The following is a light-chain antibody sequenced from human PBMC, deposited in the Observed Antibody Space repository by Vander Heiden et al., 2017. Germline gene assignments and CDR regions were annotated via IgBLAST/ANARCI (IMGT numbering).Light chain of an antibody. Sequence: QSALTQPASVSVSPGPSITIPCTGTSSDVGGYNYVSWYQQHPGKATKLMVYEVRRRPSGVSNRFSGSKAGNTASLTISGRQAEEEADYYSSSNTSSSFVVFGGGTKLTVL. J-gene: IGLJ2*01. CDR2: EVR. CDR1: SSDVGGYNY. CDR3: SSNTSSSFVV. V-gene: IGLV2-14*01.